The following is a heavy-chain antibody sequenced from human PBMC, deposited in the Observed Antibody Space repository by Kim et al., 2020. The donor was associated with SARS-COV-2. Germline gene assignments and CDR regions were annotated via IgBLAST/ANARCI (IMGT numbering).Heavy chain of an antibody. J-gene: IGHJ4*02. D-gene: IGHD2-15*01. CDR2: IPNDGSNK. CDR1: GFTFRSYA. Sequence: GGSLRLSCAASGFTFRSYAMHWVPQAPGKGLVWVAVIPNDGSNKYYADSVKGRFTISRDNSKNTLDLQRNSLSAEDTAVYFCAREGMVVVAAFGYWGQGTLVTVSS. V-gene: IGHV3-30*04. CDR3: AREGMVVVAAFGY.